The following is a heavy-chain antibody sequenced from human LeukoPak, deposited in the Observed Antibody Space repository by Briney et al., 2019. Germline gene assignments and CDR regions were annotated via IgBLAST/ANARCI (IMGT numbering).Heavy chain of an antibody. CDR3: ARGYGDSIHFDY. Sequence: TGGSLRLSCAASGFTFSSYGMHWVRQAPGKGLELVAIIWRDGSNEYYADSVKGRFTISRDNSKNTLYLQMNSLRAEDTAVYYCARGYGDSIHFDYWGQGTLVTVSS. J-gene: IGHJ4*02. V-gene: IGHV3-33*01. CDR2: IWRDGSNE. D-gene: IGHD4-17*01. CDR1: GFTFSSYG.